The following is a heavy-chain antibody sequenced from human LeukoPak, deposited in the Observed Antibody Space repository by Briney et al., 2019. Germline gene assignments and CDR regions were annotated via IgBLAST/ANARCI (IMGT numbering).Heavy chain of an antibody. J-gene: IGHJ4*02. Sequence: PGRSLRLSCAASGFTFSSYWMHWVRQAPGKGLVWVSRINTDGSSTYYADSVKGRFTISRDNAKNTLYLQMNSLRAEDTVVYYCVRGARGMYYFDYWGQGTLVTVSS. CDR1: GFTFSSYW. D-gene: IGHD3-16*01. CDR2: INTDGSST. CDR3: VRGARGMYYFDY. V-gene: IGHV3-74*01.